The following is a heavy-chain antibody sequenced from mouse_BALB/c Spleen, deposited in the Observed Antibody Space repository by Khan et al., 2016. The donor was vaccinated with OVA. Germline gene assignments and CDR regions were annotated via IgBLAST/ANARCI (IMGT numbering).Heavy chain of an antibody. J-gene: IGHJ2*01. V-gene: IGHV5-17*02. D-gene: IGHD1-1*01. CDR3: ATSYFYGYYFDY. Sequence: EVELVESGGGLVQPGGSRKLSCAASGFTFSSYGVHWVRQAPEGGLEWVAYISGDSTTIYYADTVKGRFTISRDNPKNTLFLQMTGLMSEDTAKYYCATSYFYGYYFDYWGPGTTLTVSS. CDR2: ISGDSTTI. CDR1: GFTFSSYG.